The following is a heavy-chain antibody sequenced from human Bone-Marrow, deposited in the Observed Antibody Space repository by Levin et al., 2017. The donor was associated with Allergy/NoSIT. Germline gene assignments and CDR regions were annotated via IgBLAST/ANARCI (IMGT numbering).Heavy chain of an antibody. V-gene: IGHV2-70*01. CDR3: ARTPSSGTYHSYCYCGMDV. D-gene: IGHD3-10*01. Sequence: QTLSLTCTFSGFSLTTSGMCVSWIRQPPGKALEWLALIDWDDGKYYSTSLKSRLAISKDVSQNQVVLTMTNLDPADTGTYYCARTPSSGTYHSYCYCGMDVWGQGTTVTVSS. J-gene: IGHJ6*02. CDR1: GFSLTTSGMC. CDR2: IDWDDGK.